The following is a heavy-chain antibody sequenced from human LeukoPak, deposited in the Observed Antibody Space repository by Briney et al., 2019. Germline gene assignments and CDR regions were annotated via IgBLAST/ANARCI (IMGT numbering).Heavy chain of an antibody. CDR2: IYRGGTT. Sequence: GGSLRLSCAASGFNVSSSYMSWVRQAPGKGLEWVSFIYRGGTTYYADSVKGRFTLSRHDSKNTLYLQMSSLRTEDTAVYYCASGDYDFWSGFECWGQGTLVTVSS. D-gene: IGHD3-3*01. CDR3: ASGDYDFWSGFEC. CDR1: GFNVSSSY. J-gene: IGHJ4*02. V-gene: IGHV3-53*04.